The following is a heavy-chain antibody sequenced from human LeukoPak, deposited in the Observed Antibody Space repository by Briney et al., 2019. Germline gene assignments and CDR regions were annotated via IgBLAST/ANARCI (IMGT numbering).Heavy chain of an antibody. D-gene: IGHD1-26*01. Sequence: ASVKVSCKASGGTFSSYAISWVRQAPGQGLEWMGGIIPIFGTANYAQKFQGRVTITADESTSTAYTELSSLRSEDTAVYYCARIGREGATYYYYGMDVWGQGTTVTVSS. CDR2: IIPIFGTA. CDR3: ARIGREGATYYYYGMDV. J-gene: IGHJ6*02. V-gene: IGHV1-69*13. CDR1: GGTFSSYA.